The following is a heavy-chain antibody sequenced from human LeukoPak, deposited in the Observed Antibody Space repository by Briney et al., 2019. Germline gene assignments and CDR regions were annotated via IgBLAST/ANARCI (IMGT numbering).Heavy chain of an antibody. D-gene: IGHD6-6*01. V-gene: IGHV4-31*03. CDR1: GGSISSGGYY. Sequence: SETLSLTCTVSGGSISSGGYYWSWIRQHPGKGLEWVGYIYYSGRTYYHPSLESRVIISLDPSKNQFSLKLSSVTAADTAVYYCARRSSSSGYFDYWGQGTLVTVSS. CDR2: IYYSGRT. CDR3: ARRSSSSGYFDY. J-gene: IGHJ4*02.